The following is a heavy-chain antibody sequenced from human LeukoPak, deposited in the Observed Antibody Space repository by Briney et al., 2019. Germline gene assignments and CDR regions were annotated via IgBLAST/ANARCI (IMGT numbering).Heavy chain of an antibody. V-gene: IGHV4-38-2*02. CDR3: ARHGTHSYDDGDAFDI. J-gene: IGHJ3*02. Sequence: SETLSLTCTVSGYSISSGYYWGWIRQPPGKGLEWIGYIYYSGSTNYNPSLKSRVTISVDTSKNQFSLKLSSVTAADTAVYYCARHGTHSYDDGDAFDIWGQGTMVTVSS. CDR1: GYSISSGYY. D-gene: IGHD5-18*01. CDR2: IYYSGST.